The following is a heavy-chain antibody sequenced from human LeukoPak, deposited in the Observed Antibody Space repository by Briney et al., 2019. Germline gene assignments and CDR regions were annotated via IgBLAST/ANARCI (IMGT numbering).Heavy chain of an antibody. CDR2: ISWNSAST. CDR1: GFTFDDYA. Sequence: PGGSLRLSCVVSGFTFDDYAMHWVRQAPGKGLEWVSSISWNSASTGYADSVKGRFTISRDNAKNSLYLQMNTLRVEDTALYYCAKDMKGSSWYNYYYMDVWGKGTTVTDSS. V-gene: IGHV3-9*01. D-gene: IGHD6-13*01. J-gene: IGHJ6*03. CDR3: AKDMKGSSWYNYYYMDV.